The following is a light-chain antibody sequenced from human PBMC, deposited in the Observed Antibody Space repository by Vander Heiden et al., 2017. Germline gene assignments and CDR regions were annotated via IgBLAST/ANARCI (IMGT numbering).Light chain of an antibody. Sequence: EFVLTQSPATLSLSPGERATLSCRARQCVSSYLAWYQQKPGQAPRLLIYASSNRATGIPARFSGSGSGTDFTLTISSLEPEDFAVYYCQQRSNWPITFGQGTRLEIK. CDR3: QQRSNWPIT. CDR2: ASS. J-gene: IGKJ5*01. V-gene: IGKV3-11*01. CDR1: QCVSSY.